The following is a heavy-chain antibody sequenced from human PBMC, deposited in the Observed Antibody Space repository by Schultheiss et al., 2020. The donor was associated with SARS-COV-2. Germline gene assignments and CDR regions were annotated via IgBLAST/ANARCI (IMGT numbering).Heavy chain of an antibody. V-gene: IGHV3-30*12. D-gene: IGHD5-18*01. CDR3: ARDWDRTWIQPSNWFDP. Sequence: GGSLRLSCAASGFTFSSYGMHWVRQAPGKGLEWVAVISYDGSNKYYADSVKGRFTISRDNSKNTLYLQMNSLRVEDTAVYYCARDWDRTWIQPSNWFDPWGQGTLVTVSS. CDR2: ISYDGSNK. J-gene: IGHJ5*02. CDR1: GFTFSSYG.